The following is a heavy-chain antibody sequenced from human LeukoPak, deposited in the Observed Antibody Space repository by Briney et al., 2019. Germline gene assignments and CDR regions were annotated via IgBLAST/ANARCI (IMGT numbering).Heavy chain of an antibody. CDR2: IQYDGSNK. CDR3: VGLNYNSGSYRNY. D-gene: IGHD3-10*01. CDR1: GFTFSGFG. V-gene: IGHV3-30*02. Sequence: GGSLTLSCAASGFTFSGFGMHWVRQVPDKGLAWVAFIQYDGSNKYYADSVKGRFTISRDNSKNTLYLLMNSPRAEDTALYYCVGLNYNSGSYRNYWGQGTLVTVSS. J-gene: IGHJ4*02.